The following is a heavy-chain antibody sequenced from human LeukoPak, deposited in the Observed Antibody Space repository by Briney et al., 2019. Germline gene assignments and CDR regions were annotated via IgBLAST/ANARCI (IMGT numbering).Heavy chain of an antibody. D-gene: IGHD3-10*01. CDR1: GFTFSSYD. CDR3: ARGGYFGSGPMDV. V-gene: IGHV3-13*01. J-gene: IGHJ6*02. CDR2: IDTAGAT. Sequence: PGGSLRLSCAGSGFTFSSYDMHWVRHAAGKGLEWVAGIDTAGATYYPGSVRGRFTISRENGRNSFFLQMNSLRAGDTAVYYCARGGYFGSGPMDVWGQGTTVTVSS.